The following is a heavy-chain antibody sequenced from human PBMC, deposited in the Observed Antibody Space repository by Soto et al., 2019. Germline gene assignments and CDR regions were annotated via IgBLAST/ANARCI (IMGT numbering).Heavy chain of an antibody. Sequence: ASVKVSCKASGYTFTSYGISWVRQAPGQGLEWMGRISAYNGNINYAQKLQGRVTMTTDTSTSTAYMELRSLRSDDTAVYYCARDSSGYPADYWGQGTVVTVSS. CDR2: ISAYNGNI. CDR3: ARDSSGYPADY. J-gene: IGHJ4*02. V-gene: IGHV1-18*01. D-gene: IGHD3-22*01. CDR1: GYTFTSYG.